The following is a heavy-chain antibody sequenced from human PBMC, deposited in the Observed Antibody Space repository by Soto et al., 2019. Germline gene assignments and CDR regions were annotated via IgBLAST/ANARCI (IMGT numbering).Heavy chain of an antibody. Sequence: PGGSLRLSCAASGFTFSSYGMHWVRQAPGKGLEWVAVIWYDGSNKYYADSVKGLFTISRGNSKNTLYLQSNSLRAEDTVGYYCARDYAVQGYGMDVWGQGTPGIVSS. CDR1: GFTFSSYG. CDR2: IWYDGSNK. CDR3: ARDYAVQGYGMDV. J-gene: IGHJ6*02. D-gene: IGHD2-2*01. V-gene: IGHV3-33*01.